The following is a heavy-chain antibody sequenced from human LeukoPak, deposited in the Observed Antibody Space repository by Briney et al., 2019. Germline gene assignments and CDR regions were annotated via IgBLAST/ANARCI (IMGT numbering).Heavy chain of an antibody. CDR3: AREGYCSSTSCYREFDY. J-gene: IGHJ4*02. V-gene: IGHV3-23*01. Sequence: GGSLRLSCAASGFTFSRYAMSWVRQAPGKGLEWVSAISGSGGSTYYADSVKGRFTISRDNSKNTLYLQMNSLRAEDTAVYYCAREGYCSSTSCYREFDYWGQGTLVTVSS. CDR1: GFTFSRYA. CDR2: ISGSGGST. D-gene: IGHD2-2*01.